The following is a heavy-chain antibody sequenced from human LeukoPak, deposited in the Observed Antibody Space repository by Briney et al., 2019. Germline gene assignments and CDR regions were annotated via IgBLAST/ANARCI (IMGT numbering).Heavy chain of an antibody. Sequence: PSETLSLTCIVSGGSISSISSNNYHWGWIRQPPGKGLEWIGSIYYSGSTYYNPSLKSRVTISVDTSKNQFSLKLSFVTAADTALHYCAREMGVVTAHGIDVWGQGTTVTVSS. J-gene: IGHJ6*02. CDR2: IYYSGST. CDR1: GGSISSISSNNYH. CDR3: AREMGVVTAHGIDV. V-gene: IGHV4-39*02. D-gene: IGHD4-23*01.